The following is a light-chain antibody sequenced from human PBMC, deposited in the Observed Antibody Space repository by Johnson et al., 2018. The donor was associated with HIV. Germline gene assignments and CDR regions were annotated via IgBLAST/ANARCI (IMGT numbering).Light chain of an antibody. CDR3: GTWDSSLSAGKV. CDR2: DNN. J-gene: IGLJ1*01. V-gene: IGLV1-51*01. Sequence: QSVLTQPPSVSAAPGQKVTISCSGSSSNIGNNYVSWYQQLPGTAPKLLIYDNNKRPSGIPDRFSGSKSGTSATLGITGLQTGDEADYYCGTWDSSLSAGKVFRTGTKVPLL. CDR1: SSNIGNNY.